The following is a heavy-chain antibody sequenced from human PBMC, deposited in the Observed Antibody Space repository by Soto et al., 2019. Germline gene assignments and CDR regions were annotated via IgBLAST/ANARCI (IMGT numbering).Heavy chain of an antibody. CDR2: INHGGST. V-gene: IGHV4-34*01. CDR1: GESFSGYY. J-gene: IGHJ6*02. Sequence: QVQLKQWGAGLLKPSETLSITCAVYGESFSGYYWTWISQPQGKGLEWLGEINHGGSTNYNAALKSRVTISVDTSKTQFSLRLSSVTAADTAVYYCARVYYSGSGSYIYYYHYYGMDVWGQGTTVTVSS. D-gene: IGHD3-10*01. CDR3: ARVYYSGSGSYIYYYHYYGMDV.